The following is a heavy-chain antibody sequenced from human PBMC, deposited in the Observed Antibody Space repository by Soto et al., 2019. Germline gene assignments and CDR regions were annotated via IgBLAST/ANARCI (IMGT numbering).Heavy chain of an antibody. CDR1: GGTFSSYA. D-gene: IGHD1-20*01. V-gene: IGHV1-69*12. CDR2: IIPIFGTA. J-gene: IGHJ6*02. CDR3: ARGITGTVTYYYGLDV. Sequence: QVQLVQSGAEVKKPGSSMKVSCKASGGTFSSYAISWVRQAPGQGLEWMGGIIPIFGTADYAQKFHGRVTITAXXXTXXAYMELSSLGSEDTAVYYCARGITGTVTYYYGLDVWGQGTTVTVSS.